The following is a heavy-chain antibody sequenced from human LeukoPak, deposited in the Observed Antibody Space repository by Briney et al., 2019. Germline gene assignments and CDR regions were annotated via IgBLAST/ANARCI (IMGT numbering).Heavy chain of an antibody. V-gene: IGHV3-30*04. CDR2: ISYDGSNK. J-gene: IGHJ1*01. D-gene: IGHD2-15*01. CDR3: ARDSSDIRSLIAH. Sequence: GGSLRLSCAASGFTFSSYAMHWVRQAPGKGLEWVAVISYDGSNKYYADSVKGRFTISRDNSKNTLYLQMNSLRAEGTAVYYCARDSSDIRSLIAHWGQGTLVTVSS. CDR1: GFTFSSYA.